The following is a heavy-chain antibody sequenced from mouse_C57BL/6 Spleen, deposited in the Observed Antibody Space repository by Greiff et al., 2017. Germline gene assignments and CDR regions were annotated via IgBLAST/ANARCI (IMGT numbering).Heavy chain of an antibody. CDR3: ARWGDSSGYEGCFDY. D-gene: IGHD3-2*02. CDR2: IYPGSGST. Sequence: VQLQQSGAELVKPGASVKMSCKASGYTFTSYWITWVKQRPGQGLEWIGDIYPGSGSTNYNEKFKSKATLTVDTSSSTAYMQLSSLTSEDTAVYYCARWGDSSGYEGCFDYWGQGTTLTVSS. V-gene: IGHV1-55*01. J-gene: IGHJ2*01. CDR1: GYTFTSYW.